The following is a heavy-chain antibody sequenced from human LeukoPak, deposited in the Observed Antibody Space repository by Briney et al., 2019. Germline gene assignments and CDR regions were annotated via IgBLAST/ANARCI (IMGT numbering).Heavy chain of an antibody. Sequence: SETLSLTCTVSGGSISTYYWSWIRQPPGKGLEWIGYIYYSGSTNYNPSLESRVTISVDTSKNHFSLKLSSVTAADTAGYYCARHYDILTGYSAFAFDIWGQGTMVTVSS. CDR2: IYYSGST. V-gene: IGHV4-59*08. J-gene: IGHJ3*02. CDR3: ARHYDILTGYSAFAFDI. CDR1: GGSISTYY. D-gene: IGHD3-9*01.